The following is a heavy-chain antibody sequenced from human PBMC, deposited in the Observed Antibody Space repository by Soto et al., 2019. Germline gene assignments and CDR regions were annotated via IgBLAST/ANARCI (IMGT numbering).Heavy chain of an antibody. Sequence: ASETLSLTCTVSGGSISDYYWTWIRQPAGKGLEWIGRIYTNGGTNYNPSLKSRVSMSVDTSKNQFSLKLTSVTAADTAVYYCARGFGSGWYYFDYWGQGTLVTVSS. J-gene: IGHJ4*02. CDR1: GGSISDYY. CDR3: ARGFGSGWYYFDY. D-gene: IGHD2-15*01. V-gene: IGHV4-4*07. CDR2: IYTNGGT.